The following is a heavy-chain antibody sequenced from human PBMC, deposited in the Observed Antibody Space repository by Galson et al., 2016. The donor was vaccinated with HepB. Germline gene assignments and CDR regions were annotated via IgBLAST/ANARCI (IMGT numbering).Heavy chain of an antibody. Sequence: QSGAEVKKPGESLRISCQGSGYTFSTRWITWVRQMPGKGLERLGTLAPLDAYTRYSPSFQGRVAFSADKSWNSAYLQWDNLKASETAIYYCVMEAVDDSCKPYALDVWGQGTTVIVSS. J-gene: IGHJ6*02. D-gene: IGHD3-22*01. CDR3: VMEAVDDSCKPYALDV. CDR1: GYTFSTRW. CDR2: LAPLDAYT. V-gene: IGHV5-10-1*01.